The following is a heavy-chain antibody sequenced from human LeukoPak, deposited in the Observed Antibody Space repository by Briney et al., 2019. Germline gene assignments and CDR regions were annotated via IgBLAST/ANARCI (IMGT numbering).Heavy chain of an antibody. CDR1: GYTFTDHY. CDR3: ARDHNWGPDY. D-gene: IGHD7-27*01. Sequence: ASVTVSCKALGYTFTDHYFHWLRQAPGQGIEWVGWIHPGRGDTNTPQKFQGRVSLTRDMSISTAYMELSRLTSDDTAVYYCARDHNWGPDYWGQGTLV. V-gene: IGHV1-2*02. J-gene: IGHJ4*02. CDR2: IHPGRGDT.